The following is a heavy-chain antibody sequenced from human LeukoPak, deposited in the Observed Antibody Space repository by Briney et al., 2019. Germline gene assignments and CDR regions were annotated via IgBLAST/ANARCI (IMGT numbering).Heavy chain of an antibody. CDR3: AREESMWQLVNYYYYYGMDV. J-gene: IGHJ6*02. CDR1: GYTFTSYD. D-gene: IGHD6-13*01. Sequence: ASVKVSCTASGYTFTSYDINWVRQATGQGLEWMGWMNPNSGNTGYAQKFQGRVTMTRNTSISTAYMELSSLRSEDTAVYYCAREESMWQLVNYYYYYGMDVWGQGTTVTVSS. CDR2: MNPNSGNT. V-gene: IGHV1-8*01.